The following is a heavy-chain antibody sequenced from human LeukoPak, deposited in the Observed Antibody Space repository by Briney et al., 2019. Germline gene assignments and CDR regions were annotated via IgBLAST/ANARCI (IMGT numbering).Heavy chain of an antibody. CDR2: ISSSSYI. Sequence: GGSLRLSCAASGFTFSSYSMNWVRQAPGKGLEWVSSISSSSYIYYADSVKGRFTISRDNAKNSLYLQMNSLRAEDTAVYYCARDLKAVAGRKYYFDYWGQGTLVTVSS. D-gene: IGHD6-19*01. J-gene: IGHJ4*02. CDR3: ARDLKAVAGRKYYFDY. V-gene: IGHV3-21*01. CDR1: GFTFSSYS.